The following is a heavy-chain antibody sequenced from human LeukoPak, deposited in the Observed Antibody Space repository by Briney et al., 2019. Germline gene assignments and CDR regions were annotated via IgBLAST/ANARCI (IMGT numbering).Heavy chain of an antibody. CDR1: GYSFTTYW. CDR2: IWPSDSDT. V-gene: IGHV5-51*01. D-gene: IGHD1-26*01. CDR3: ARRISGYYIDY. Sequence: GESLKISCKDSGYSFTTYWIAWVRQMPGKGLEWMGIIWPSDSDTRYSPSFQGQVTISADKSISTAYLQWSSLKASDTAVYFCARRISGYYIDYWGQGTLVSVSS. J-gene: IGHJ4*02.